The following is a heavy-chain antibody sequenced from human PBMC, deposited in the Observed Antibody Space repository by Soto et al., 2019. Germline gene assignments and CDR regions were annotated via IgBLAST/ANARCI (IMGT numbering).Heavy chain of an antibody. CDR1: GGSISSYY. V-gene: IGHV4-59*13. J-gene: IGHJ4*02. D-gene: IGHD1-26*01. Sequence: SETLSLTCTVSGGSISSYYWGWVRQPPGKGLEWIGYIYYSGSTNYNPSLENRVTMSLATSKNQFSLRLRSVTAADTAVYYCATPSLSTGGYSSFDSWGRGTLVTVSS. CDR2: IYYSGST. CDR3: ATPSLSTGGYSSFDS.